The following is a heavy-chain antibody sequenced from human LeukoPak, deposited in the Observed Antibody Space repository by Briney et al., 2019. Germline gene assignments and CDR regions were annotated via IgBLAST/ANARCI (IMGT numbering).Heavy chain of an antibody. Sequence: SETLSLTCAVYGGSFSGYYWSWIRQPPGKGLEWIGEINHSGSTNYNPSLKSRVTISVDTSKNQFSLKLSSVTAADTAVYYCAGAVAGTFDYWGQGTLVTVSS. CDR2: INHSGST. V-gene: IGHV4-34*01. D-gene: IGHD6-19*01. J-gene: IGHJ4*02. CDR3: AGAVAGTFDY. CDR1: GGSFSGYY.